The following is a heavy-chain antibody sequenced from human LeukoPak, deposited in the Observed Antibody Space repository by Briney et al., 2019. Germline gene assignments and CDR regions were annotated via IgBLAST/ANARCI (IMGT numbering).Heavy chain of an antibody. J-gene: IGHJ4*02. CDR2: ISGYNGDT. CDR3: ARGASGWHYSVDY. Sequence: ASVKVSCKASGYTFTSYGISWVRQAPGQGLEWMGYISGYNGDTHYAQKLQGRVTMTTDTSTSIAYMELRSLRSDDTAVYYCARGASGWHYSVDYWGQGTLVTVSS. D-gene: IGHD6-19*01. V-gene: IGHV1-18*01. CDR1: GYTFTSYG.